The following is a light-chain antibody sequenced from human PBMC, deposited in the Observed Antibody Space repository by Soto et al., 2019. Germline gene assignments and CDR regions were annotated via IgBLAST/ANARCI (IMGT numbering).Light chain of an antibody. J-gene: IGKJ5*01. Sequence: DIQMTQSPSPLSASVGDRVTITCRASQDISNYLAWSQQKPGQAPKSLIYAASSLESGVPPKFSGSASGTDFTLTISSLQPEDFAAYYCQQYDSYPNTFGQGTRLEIK. CDR3: QQYDSYPNT. V-gene: IGKV1-16*02. CDR2: AAS. CDR1: QDISNY.